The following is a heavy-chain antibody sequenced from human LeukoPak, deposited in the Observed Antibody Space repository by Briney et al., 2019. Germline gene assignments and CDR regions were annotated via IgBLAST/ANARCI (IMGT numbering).Heavy chain of an antibody. CDR2: IKQDGSEK. CDR1: GFIFSSSW. D-gene: IGHD3-10*01. J-gene: IGHJ4*02. CDR3: ARVVPPLYYCDY. V-gene: IGHV3-7*01. Sequence: GGSLRLSCGAWGFIFSSSWMRGVRQARERGVVWVANIKQDGSEKYCVDSVQRRFTISRDNPKNSLYLQINSPRAEDTALYYCARVVPPLYYCDYWGQGTLVTLSS.